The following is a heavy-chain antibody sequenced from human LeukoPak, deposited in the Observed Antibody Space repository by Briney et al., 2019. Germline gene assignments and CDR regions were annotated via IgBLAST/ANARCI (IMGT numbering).Heavy chain of an antibody. Sequence: GESLKISCKGSGYSFTTYWIAWVRQMPGKGLEWMGIIYPGDSDTRYSPSFQGQVTISADKSITTAYLQWSSLKASDTAMYYCARRGGMVGATGDYWGQGTLVTVSS. CDR1: GYSFTTYW. CDR2: IYPGDSDT. D-gene: IGHD1-26*01. CDR3: ARRGGMVGATGDY. V-gene: IGHV5-51*01. J-gene: IGHJ4*02.